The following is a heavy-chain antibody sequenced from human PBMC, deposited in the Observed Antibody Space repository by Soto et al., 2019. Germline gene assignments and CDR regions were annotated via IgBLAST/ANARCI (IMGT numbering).Heavy chain of an antibody. D-gene: IGHD2-2*03. J-gene: IGHJ5*02. CDR3: ARGHGYCSSTSCPNWFDP. Sequence: GASVKVSCKASGGTFSSYTISWVRQAPGQGLEWMGRIIPILGIANYAQKFQGRVTITADKSTSTAYMELSSLRSEDTAVYYCARGHGYCSSTSCPNWFDPWGQGTLVTVSS. V-gene: IGHV1-69*02. CDR2: IIPILGIA. CDR1: GGTFSSYT.